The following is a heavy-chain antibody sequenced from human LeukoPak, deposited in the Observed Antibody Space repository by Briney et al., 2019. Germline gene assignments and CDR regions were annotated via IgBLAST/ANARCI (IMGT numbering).Heavy chain of an antibody. Sequence: VASVKVSCKASGYTFTGYYIHWVRQAPGQGLEWMGWINPNSGAPDYAQKFQGRVTMTRDTSINTAYMELTSLRSDDTAVYFCARDSKEWGQGTLVTVSS. CDR3: ARDSKE. V-gene: IGHV1-2*02. J-gene: IGHJ4*02. CDR1: GYTFTGYY. CDR2: INPNSGAP.